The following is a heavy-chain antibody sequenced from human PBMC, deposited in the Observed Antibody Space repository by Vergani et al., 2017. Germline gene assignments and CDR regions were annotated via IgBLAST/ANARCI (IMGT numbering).Heavy chain of an antibody. CDR1: GGSISSGGYS. J-gene: IGHJ5*02. Sequence: QLQLQESGSGLVKPSQTLSLTCAASGGSISSGGYSWSWIRQPPGKGLEWIGYIYHSGSTYYNPSLKSRVTISVDRSKNQFSLKLSSVPAADTAVYYCARSICSITSCYPPGGWFDPWGQGTLVTVSS. V-gene: IGHV4-30-2*01. D-gene: IGHD2-2*01. CDR3: ARSICSITSCYPPGGWFDP. CDR2: IYHSGST.